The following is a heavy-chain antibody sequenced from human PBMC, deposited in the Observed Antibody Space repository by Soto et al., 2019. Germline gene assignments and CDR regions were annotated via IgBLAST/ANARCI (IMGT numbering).Heavy chain of an antibody. CDR1: GGSISSYY. Sequence: PSETLSLTCTVSGGSISSYYWSWFRQPPGKGLEWIGYIYYSGSTYYNPSLKSRVTISADTSQNQFSLDLTSVTATDTAVYFCARHPGYCSGGSCNGQYTLDVWGQGTTVTVSS. J-gene: IGHJ6*02. CDR2: IYYSGST. CDR3: ARHPGYCSGGSCNGQYTLDV. D-gene: IGHD2-15*01. V-gene: IGHV4-59*08.